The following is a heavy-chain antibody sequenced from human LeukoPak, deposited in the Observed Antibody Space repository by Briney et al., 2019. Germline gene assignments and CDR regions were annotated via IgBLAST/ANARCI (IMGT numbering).Heavy chain of an antibody. CDR3: AKEALVVRGEVDYYFDY. CDR2: ISGSGGST. CDR1: GLTFSSYA. J-gene: IGHJ4*02. D-gene: IGHD3-10*01. Sequence: PGGSLRLSCAASGLTFSSYAMSWVRQAPGKGLEWVSAISGSGGSTYYADSVKGRFTISRDNSKNTLYLQMNSLRAEDTAVYYCAKEALVVRGEVDYYFDYWGQGTLVTVSS. V-gene: IGHV3-23*01.